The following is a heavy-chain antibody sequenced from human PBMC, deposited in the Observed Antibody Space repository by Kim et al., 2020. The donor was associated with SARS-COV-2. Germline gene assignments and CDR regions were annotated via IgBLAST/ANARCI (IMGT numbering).Heavy chain of an antibody. D-gene: IGHD1-20*01. CDR2: INSDGSST. V-gene: IGHV3-74*01. CDR3: ARGPTWYNWNGGPPDWFDP. J-gene: IGHJ5*02. Sequence: GGSLRLSCAASGFTFSSYWMHWVRQAPGKGLVWVSRINSDGSSTSYADSVKGRFTISRDNAKNTLYLQMNSLRAEDTAVYYCARGPTWYNWNGGPPDWFDPWGQGTLVTVSS. CDR1: GFTFSSYW.